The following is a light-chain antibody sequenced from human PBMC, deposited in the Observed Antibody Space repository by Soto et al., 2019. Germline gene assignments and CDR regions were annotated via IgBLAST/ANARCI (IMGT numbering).Light chain of an antibody. V-gene: IGKV1-5*01. CDR2: DVS. CDR3: QQYNSFWT. CDR1: QSISSW. J-gene: IGKJ1*01. Sequence: DIQMTQSPSTLSASVGDRVTITCRASQSISSWLAWYQQKPGKAPKLLIYDVSSLESGVPSRFSGSGSGTEFTLPISNLQPDDSATYYCQQYNSFWTFGQGTKVEIK.